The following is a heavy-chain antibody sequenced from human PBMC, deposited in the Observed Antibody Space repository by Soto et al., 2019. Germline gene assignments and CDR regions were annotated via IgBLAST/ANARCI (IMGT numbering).Heavy chain of an antibody. J-gene: IGHJ4*02. CDR2: IYNSGST. CDR1: GGSISSYY. Sequence: QVQLQESGPGLVKPSETLSLTCTVSGGSISSYYWTWIRQPPGKGLEWIGFIYNSGSTHYNPSLRSRVTLSVDTSKNQFSLTLRSVTAADTAVYYCASMGYHYGSGSYPLDYWGQGTLVTVSS. CDR3: ASMGYHYGSGSYPLDY. D-gene: IGHD3-10*01. V-gene: IGHV4-59*08.